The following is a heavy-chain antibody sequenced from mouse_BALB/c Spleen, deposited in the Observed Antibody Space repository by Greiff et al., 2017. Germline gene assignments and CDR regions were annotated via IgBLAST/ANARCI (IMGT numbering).Heavy chain of an antibody. Sequence: QVQLKESGAELVRPGVSVKISCKGSGYTFTDYAMHWVKQSHAKSLEWIGVISTYYGDASYNQKFKGKATMTVDKSSSTAYMELARLTSEDSAIYYCAREGGNYGLYAMDYWGQGTSVTVSS. V-gene: IGHV1S137*01. J-gene: IGHJ4*01. D-gene: IGHD2-1*01. CDR1: GYTFTDYA. CDR3: AREGGNYGLYAMDY. CDR2: ISTYYGDA.